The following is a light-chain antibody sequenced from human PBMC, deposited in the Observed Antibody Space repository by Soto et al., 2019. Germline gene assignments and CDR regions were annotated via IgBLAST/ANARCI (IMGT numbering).Light chain of an antibody. CDR3: CSYAGSYNWV. Sequence: QSALTQPPSASGSPEQSVTISCTGTSSDVGGYNYVSWYQQHPGKAPKLLIYEVSKRPSGVPDRFSGSKSGNTASLTVSGLEAADEADYYCCSYAGSYNWVFGAGTKLTVL. CDR2: EVS. V-gene: IGLV2-8*01. CDR1: SSDVGGYNY. J-gene: IGLJ3*02.